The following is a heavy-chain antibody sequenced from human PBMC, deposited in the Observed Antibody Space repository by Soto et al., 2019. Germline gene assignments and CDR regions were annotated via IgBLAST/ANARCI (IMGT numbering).Heavy chain of an antibody. CDR2: ISSNGVGT. J-gene: IGHJ6*03. V-gene: IGHV3-64*01. D-gene: IGHD6-6*01. CDR1: GFALSSYA. Sequence: GGALRPSGPPAGFALSSYAMALVRQAPGKGLEYVSGISSNGVGTYYANSVQGRFTISRDNSKNTVYLQMGSLRPEDMAVYYCARRARPAFYYMDVCGKGTPVTVSS. CDR3: ARRARPAFYYMDV.